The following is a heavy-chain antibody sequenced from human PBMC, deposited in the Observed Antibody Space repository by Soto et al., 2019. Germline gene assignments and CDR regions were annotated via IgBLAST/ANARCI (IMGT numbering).Heavy chain of an antibody. J-gene: IGHJ6*02. CDR1: GYLFTSYY. D-gene: IGHD3-16*01. Sequence: VKVSCKASGYLFTSYYIHWARQAPGQGLEWMGLINPNSGTTTYAQKFQGRVTMTRDTSTRTVYMELSSLRSEDTAIYYCARPDYDSGAPLYYYALDVWGPGTTVTVTS. CDR3: ARPDYDSGAPLYYYALDV. V-gene: IGHV1-46*01. CDR2: INPNSGTT.